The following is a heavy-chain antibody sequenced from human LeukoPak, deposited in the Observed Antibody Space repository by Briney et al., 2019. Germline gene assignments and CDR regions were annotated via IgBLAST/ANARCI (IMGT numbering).Heavy chain of an antibody. D-gene: IGHD1-20*01. Sequence: GSLRLSCAASGFTFSSYSMSWVRQAPGKGLEWFSAISGSGGSTYYADSVKGRFTISRDNSKNTLYLQMNSLRAEDTAVYYCAKARYNWNDAGVDYWGQGTLVTVSS. V-gene: IGHV3-23*01. CDR3: AKARYNWNDAGVDY. J-gene: IGHJ4*02. CDR1: GFTFSSYS. CDR2: ISGSGGST.